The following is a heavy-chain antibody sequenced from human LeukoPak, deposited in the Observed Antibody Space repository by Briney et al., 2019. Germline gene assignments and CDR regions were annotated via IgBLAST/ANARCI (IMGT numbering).Heavy chain of an antibody. V-gene: IGHV1-46*01. CDR2: INPNDGST. CDR3: ARHGNAFAS. Sequence: GASVKVSCKASGYTFSSYHMHWVRQAPGQGLEWMGIINPNDGSTIYAQKFQGRVTMTRDTSTNTVYMELSSLRSEDTAMYYCARHGNAFASWGQGTKVTVSS. CDR1: GYTFSSYH. J-gene: IGHJ6*02. D-gene: IGHD3-16*01.